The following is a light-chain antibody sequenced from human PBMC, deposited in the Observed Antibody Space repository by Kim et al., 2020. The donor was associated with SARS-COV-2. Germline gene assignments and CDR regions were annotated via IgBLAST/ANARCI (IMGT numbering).Light chain of an antibody. Sequence: ASSGDRVNITCRASHDVSTYLAWYQHKPGKAPNLLMYAVSTLHSGVPSRFRGSGSGTDFTLTISCLQSEDFATYYCQQYYSYPCSFGQGTKLEI. J-gene: IGKJ2*04. CDR2: AVS. V-gene: IGKV1-8*01. CDR3: QQYYSYPCS. CDR1: HDVSTY.